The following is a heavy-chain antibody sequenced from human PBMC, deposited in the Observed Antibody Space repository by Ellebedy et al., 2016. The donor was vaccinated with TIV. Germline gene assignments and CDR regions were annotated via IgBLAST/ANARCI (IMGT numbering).Heavy chain of an antibody. CDR3: ACHRYGSGNPPGGY. D-gene: IGHD3-10*01. J-gene: IGHJ4*02. CDR2: INVGDGNT. V-gene: IGHV1-3*01. CDR1: GYTVTPYV. Sequence: AASVKVSCKASGYTVTPYVIHWVRQAPGQRLAWMGWINVGDGNTRYSQKFQGRVTITRDTSARTSYMELSSLISEDTALYYCACHRYGSGNPPGGYWGQGTLVTVSS.